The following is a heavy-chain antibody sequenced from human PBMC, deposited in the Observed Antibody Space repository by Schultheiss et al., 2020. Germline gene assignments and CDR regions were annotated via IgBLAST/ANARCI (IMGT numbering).Heavy chain of an antibody. CDR2: IYYSGST. Sequence: SETLSLTCTVSGDSISSYYWSWIRQPPGKGLEWIGSIYYSGSTNYNPSLKSRVTISLDTSTQFSLSLSAVTAADTAVYYFARGGSTVTFDHCVKGTLVTVSS. D-gene: IGHD4-17*01. CDR3: ARGGSTVTFDH. CDR1: GDSISSYY. J-gene: IGHJ4*02. V-gene: IGHV4-59*01.